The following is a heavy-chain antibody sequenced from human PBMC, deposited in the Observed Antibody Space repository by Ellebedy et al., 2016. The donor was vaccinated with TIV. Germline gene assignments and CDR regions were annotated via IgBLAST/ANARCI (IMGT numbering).Heavy chain of an antibody. J-gene: IGHJ3*02. CDR3: AKDLGERGYYSDSSSVEVFEM. D-gene: IGHD3-22*01. V-gene: IGHV3-9*03. Sequence: PGGSLRLSCAASGFTFDDYGMHWVRQAPGKGLEWVSGISWNGGKIGYADSVKGRFNISRDNAKNFLHLQMSSLRAEDMALYYCAKDLGERGYYSDSSSVEVFEMWGQGTMVTVSS. CDR1: GFTFDDYG. CDR2: ISWNGGKI.